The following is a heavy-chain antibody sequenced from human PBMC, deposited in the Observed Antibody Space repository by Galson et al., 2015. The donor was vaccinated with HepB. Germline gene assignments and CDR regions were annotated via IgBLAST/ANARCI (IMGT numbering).Heavy chain of an antibody. CDR2: IIPIFGTA. D-gene: IGHD1-26*01. V-gene: IGHV1-69*13. J-gene: IGHJ6*02. CDR1: GGTFSSYA. CDR3: ARGVGATPAYYYYGMDV. Sequence: SVKVSCKASGGTFSSYAISWVRQAPGQGLEWMGGIIPIFGTANYAQKFQGRVTITADESTSTAYMELSSLRSEDTAVYYCARGVGATPAYYYYGMDVWGQGTTVTVSS.